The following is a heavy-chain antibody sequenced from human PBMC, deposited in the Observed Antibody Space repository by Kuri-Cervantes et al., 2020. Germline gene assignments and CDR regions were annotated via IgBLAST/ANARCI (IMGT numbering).Heavy chain of an antibody. D-gene: IGHD3-16*01. J-gene: IGHJ5*01. CDR2: INGDGGST. CDR1: GFTFDDYA. V-gene: IGHV3-74*01. CDR3: AKPRNLGLHWFDS. Sequence: GESLKISCAASGFTFDDYAMHWVRQAPGEGLVWVSRINGDGGSTTYADSVKGRFIISRDNSKNTLYLQMSSLRAEDTAVYYCAKPRNLGLHWFDSWGQGTLVTVSS.